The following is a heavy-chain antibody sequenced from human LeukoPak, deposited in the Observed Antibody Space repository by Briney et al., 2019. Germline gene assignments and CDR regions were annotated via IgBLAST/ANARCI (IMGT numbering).Heavy chain of an antibody. D-gene: IGHD2-15*01. CDR2: ISNDGNNK. J-gene: IGHJ4*02. CDR3: AKGGGSSARSYYFDY. CDR1: GFPFSSYG. Sequence: GMSLRLSCAASGFPFSSYGMHWVRQAPGKGLEWVAAISNDGNNKFYADSVKGRFTISRDNPKNTMNLQMNSLRAEDTAVYYCAKGGGSSARSYYFDYWGQGTLVTVSS. V-gene: IGHV3-30*18.